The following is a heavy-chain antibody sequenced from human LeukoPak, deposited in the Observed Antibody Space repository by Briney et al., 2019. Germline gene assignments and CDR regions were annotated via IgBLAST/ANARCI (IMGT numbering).Heavy chain of an antibody. CDR3: TRHVVVVAADDAFDI. Sequence: PGGSLRLSCAASGSTFSGSAMHWVRQASGKGLEWVGRIRSKANSYATAYAASVKGRFTISRDDSKNTAYLQMNSLKTEDTAVYYCTRHVVVVAADDAFDIWGQGTMVTVSS. D-gene: IGHD2-15*01. J-gene: IGHJ3*02. CDR2: IRSKANSYAT. CDR1: GSTFSGSA. V-gene: IGHV3-73*01.